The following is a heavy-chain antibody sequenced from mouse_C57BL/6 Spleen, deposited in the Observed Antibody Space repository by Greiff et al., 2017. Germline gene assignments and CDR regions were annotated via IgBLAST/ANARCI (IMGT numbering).Heavy chain of an antibody. CDR1: GFTFSSYG. D-gene: IGHD2-4*01. J-gene: IGHJ4*01. CDR3: ARRGDYDGFYAMDY. V-gene: IGHV5-6*01. Sequence: EVQLVESGGDLVKPGGSLKLSCAASGFTFSSYGMSWVRQTPDKRLEWVATISSGGSYTYYPDSVKGRFTISRDNAKNTLYLQMRSLKSEDTAMYYCARRGDYDGFYAMDYWGQGTSVTVSS. CDR2: ISSGGSYT.